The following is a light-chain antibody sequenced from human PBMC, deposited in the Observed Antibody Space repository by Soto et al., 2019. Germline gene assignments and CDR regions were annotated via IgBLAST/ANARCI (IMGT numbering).Light chain of an antibody. J-gene: IGLJ1*01. Sequence: QSALTPPASVSGSPGQSITISCTGTSSDIGGYNYVSWYQHHPGKAPKLIIYAVSNRPSGVSNRFSGSKSGNTASLTISGLQAEDEADYYCSSYITINTFYVFGTGTKVTVL. V-gene: IGLV2-14*01. CDR1: SSDIGGYNY. CDR2: AVS. CDR3: SSYITINTFYV.